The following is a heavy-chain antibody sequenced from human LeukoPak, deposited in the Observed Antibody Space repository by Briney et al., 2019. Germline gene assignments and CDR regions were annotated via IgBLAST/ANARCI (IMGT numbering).Heavy chain of an antibody. J-gene: IGHJ3*02. CDR3: ARYWAVTGAGDAFDI. D-gene: IGHD2-21*02. CDR2: IYYSGST. Sequence: PSETLSLTCTVSGGSLSSGDYYWGWVRQPPGRGLEWIGYIYYSGSTYYNPSLKSRVTISVDTSKNQFSLHLSSVTAADMAVYYCARYWAVTGAGDAFDIWGQGTMVTVSS. CDR1: GGSLSSGDYY. V-gene: IGHV4-30-4*01.